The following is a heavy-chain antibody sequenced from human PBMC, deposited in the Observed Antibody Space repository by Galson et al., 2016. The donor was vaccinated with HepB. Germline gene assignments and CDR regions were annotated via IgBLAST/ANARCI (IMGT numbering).Heavy chain of an antibody. CDR1: GFTFSTYG. Sequence: SLRLSCAASGFTFSTYGMHWVRQAPGKGLEWVAVISHDGSNKYYADTVKGRFTISRDNSKNTLFLQMNSLRAEDTAVCYCAKDQGGLRYYDWLTYTPLDYWGQGTLFTVSS. J-gene: IGHJ4*02. CDR3: AKDQGGLRYYDWLTYTPLDY. D-gene: IGHD3-9*01. CDR2: ISHDGSNK. V-gene: IGHV3-30*18.